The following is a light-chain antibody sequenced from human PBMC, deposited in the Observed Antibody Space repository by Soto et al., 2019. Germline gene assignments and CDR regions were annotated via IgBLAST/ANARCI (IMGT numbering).Light chain of an antibody. Sequence: QSVLPQPPSVSGAPVQRVTISCTGSSSNIGAGYDVHWYQQLPGTAPKLLIYGNSNRPSGVPDRFSGSKSGTSASLAITGLQAEDEADYYCQSYDSSLSGYVFGTGTKLTVL. J-gene: IGLJ1*01. V-gene: IGLV1-40*01. CDR2: GNS. CDR1: SSNIGAGYD. CDR3: QSYDSSLSGYV.